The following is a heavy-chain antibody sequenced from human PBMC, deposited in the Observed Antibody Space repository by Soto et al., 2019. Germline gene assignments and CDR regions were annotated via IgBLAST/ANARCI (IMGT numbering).Heavy chain of an antibody. CDR3: AKRDRVVVPAALDDAFDI. Sequence: GGSLRLSCAASGFTFSSYAMSWVRQAPGKGLEWVSAISGSGGSTYYADSVKGRFTISRDNSKNTLYLQMNSLRAEDTAVYYCAKRDRVVVPAALDDAFDIWGQGTMVTVSS. CDR2: ISGSGGST. CDR1: GFTFSSYA. V-gene: IGHV3-23*01. D-gene: IGHD2-2*01. J-gene: IGHJ3*02.